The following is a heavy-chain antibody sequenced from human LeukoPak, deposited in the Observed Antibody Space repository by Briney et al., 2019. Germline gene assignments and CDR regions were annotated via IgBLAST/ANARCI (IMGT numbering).Heavy chain of an antibody. CDR1: GFTFSSYW. Sequence: GGSLRLSCAASGFTFSSYWMSWVRQAPGKGLEWVSAISGSGGSTYYADSVKGRFTISRDNSKNTLYLQMNSLRAEDTAVYYCAKQLVAARYYYYGMDVWGQGTTVTVSS. D-gene: IGHD6-6*01. V-gene: IGHV3-23*01. CDR2: ISGSGGST. CDR3: AKQLVAARYYYYGMDV. J-gene: IGHJ6*02.